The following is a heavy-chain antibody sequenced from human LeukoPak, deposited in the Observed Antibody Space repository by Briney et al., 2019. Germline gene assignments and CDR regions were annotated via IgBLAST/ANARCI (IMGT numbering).Heavy chain of an antibody. D-gene: IGHD6-19*01. Sequence: SETLSLTCTVSGGSISSSSYYWGWIRQPPGKGLEWIGSIYYSGSTYYHPSLKSRVTISVDTSKNQFSLKLSSVTAADTAVYYCARVLGSSGWYFHYWGQGTLVTVSS. CDR1: GGSISSSSYY. V-gene: IGHV4-39*07. CDR2: IYYSGST. J-gene: IGHJ4*02. CDR3: ARVLGSSGWYFHY.